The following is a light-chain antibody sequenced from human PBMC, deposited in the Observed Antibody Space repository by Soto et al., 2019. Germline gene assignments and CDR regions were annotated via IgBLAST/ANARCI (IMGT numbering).Light chain of an antibody. CDR1: SSDIGDSNY. V-gene: IGLV2-14*03. CDR3: SSFRSSSTSYV. J-gene: IGLJ1*01. Sequence: QSALTQPASVSGSPGQSITISCTGTSSDIGDSNYVSWYRQHPGKAPKIVIYDVSNRPSGVSNRFSGSKSANTASLTISGLQAEDEADYYCSSFRSSSTSYVFGTGTKVTVL. CDR2: DVS.